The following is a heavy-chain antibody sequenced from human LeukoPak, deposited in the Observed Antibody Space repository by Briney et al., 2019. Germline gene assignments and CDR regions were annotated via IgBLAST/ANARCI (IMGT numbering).Heavy chain of an antibody. CDR3: AKDRYCSSTRCYGDFDY. J-gene: IGHJ4*02. Sequence: GGSLRLSCEGSGLTFSSYAMSWVRQAPGKGLEWVSVISGSGDSAFYADSVKGQFTISRDNSKNTLYLQMNSLRAEDTAVYYCAKDRYCSSTRCYGDFDYWGQGTLVTVSS. V-gene: IGHV3-23*01. CDR1: GLTFSSYA. CDR2: ISGSGDSA. D-gene: IGHD2-2*01.